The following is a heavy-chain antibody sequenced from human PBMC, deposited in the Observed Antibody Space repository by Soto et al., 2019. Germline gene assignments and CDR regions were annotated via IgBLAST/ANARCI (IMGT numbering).Heavy chain of an antibody. D-gene: IGHD2-15*01. J-gene: IGHJ2*01. CDR2: IYYSGST. V-gene: IGHV4-39*07. CDR3: ARALAATKRYRYFDL. Sequence: SETLSLTCTVSGGSISSSSYYWGWIRQPPGKGLEWIGSIYYSGSTYYNPSLKSRVTISVDTSKNQFSLKLSSVTAADTAVYYCARALAATKRYRYFDLWGRGTLVTVSS. CDR1: GGSISSSSYY.